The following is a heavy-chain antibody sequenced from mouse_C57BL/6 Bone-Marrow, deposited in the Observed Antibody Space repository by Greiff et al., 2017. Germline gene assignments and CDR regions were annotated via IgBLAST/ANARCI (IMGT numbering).Heavy chain of an antibody. CDR3: ARSAELAYAMDY. CDR1: GYTFTNYW. D-gene: IGHD4-1*01. CDR2: IYPGGGYT. J-gene: IGHJ4*01. V-gene: IGHV1-63*01. Sequence: VKLVESGAELVRPGTSVKMSCKASGYTFTNYWIGWAKQRPGHGLEWIGDIYPGGGYTNYNEKFKGKATLTADKSSSTAYMQVSRLTSGDSAIYYGARSAELAYAMDYWGQGTSVTVSS.